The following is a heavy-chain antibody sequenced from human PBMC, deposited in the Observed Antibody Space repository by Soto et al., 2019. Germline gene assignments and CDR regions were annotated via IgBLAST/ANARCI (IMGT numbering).Heavy chain of an antibody. D-gene: IGHD1-26*01. Sequence: SDTLSLTCTVSGVSINSGYYYWSWIRQPPGKGLEWIGYFYYSGITNYNPYLKSRVTISADTSKNQFSLKLRSVTAADAAVYYCARVTVAVPATTHYVDYWGQGTPVTVSA. CDR1: GVSINSGYYY. CDR3: ARVTVAVPATTHYVDY. V-gene: IGHV4-61*01. CDR2: FYYSGIT. J-gene: IGHJ4*02.